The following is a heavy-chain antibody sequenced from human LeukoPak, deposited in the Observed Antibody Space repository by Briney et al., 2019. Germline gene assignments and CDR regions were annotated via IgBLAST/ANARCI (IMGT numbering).Heavy chain of an antibody. J-gene: IGHJ4*02. Sequence: ASVKVSCKASGYTFTSYGISWVRQAPGQGLEWMGWISAYNGNTNYAQKLQGRVTMTTDTSTSTAYMELRSLRSDDTAVSYCAVRDSGSYYDYFDYWGQGTLVTVSS. V-gene: IGHV1-18*01. CDR2: ISAYNGNT. CDR3: AVRDSGSYYDYFDY. CDR1: GYTFTSYG. D-gene: IGHD1-26*01.